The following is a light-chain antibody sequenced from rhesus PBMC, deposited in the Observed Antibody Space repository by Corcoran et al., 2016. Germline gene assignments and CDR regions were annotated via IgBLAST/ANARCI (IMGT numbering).Light chain of an antibody. V-gene: IGKV1-74*01. Sequence: DIQMTQSPSSLSASVGDRVTITCRASENVNNYLNWYQQKPGKAPKLLIYKASTLQSGVPSRFSGSGSVTDYTLTISSLQPEDVATYYCQHGYGTPPYSFGQGTKVEIK. CDR3: QHGYGTPPYS. CDR2: KAS. CDR1: ENVNNY. J-gene: IGKJ2*01.